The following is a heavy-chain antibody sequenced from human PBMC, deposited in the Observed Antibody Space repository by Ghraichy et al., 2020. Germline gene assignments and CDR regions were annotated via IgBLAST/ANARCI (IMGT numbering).Heavy chain of an antibody. V-gene: IGHV3-23*01. D-gene: IGHD2-21*02. J-gene: IGHJ4*02. CDR3: AKTYSYCGSDCSFPGFDY. CDR1: AFAFSTYS. CDR2: ISGNGRST. Sequence: GGSLRLSCAASAFAFSTYSMSWVRQAPGKGLEWVSSISGNGRSTYFAVSVKGRFTISRDNSKNTLYLQMNSLRVEDTAIYYCAKTYSYCGSDCSFPGFDYWGQGTLVTVSS.